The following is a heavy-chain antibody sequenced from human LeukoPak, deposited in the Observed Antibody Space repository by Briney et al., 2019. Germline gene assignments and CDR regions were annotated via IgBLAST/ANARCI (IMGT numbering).Heavy chain of an antibody. J-gene: IGHJ4*02. D-gene: IGHD4-23*01. CDR3: ARDYGGSSPFDY. Sequence: GGSLGLSCAASGFTFSSYEVHWVRQAPGKGLEWVSYISSSGSTIYYADSVKGRFTISRDNAKNSLYLQMNSLRAEDTAVYYCARDYGGSSPFDYWGQGTLVTVSS. CDR2: ISSSGSTI. V-gene: IGHV3-48*03. CDR1: GFTFSSYE.